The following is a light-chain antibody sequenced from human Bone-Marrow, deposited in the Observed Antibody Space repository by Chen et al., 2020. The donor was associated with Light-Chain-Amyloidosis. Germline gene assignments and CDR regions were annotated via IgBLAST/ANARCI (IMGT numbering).Light chain of an antibody. J-gene: IGLJ3*02. V-gene: IGLV6-57*01. CDR2: ADD. Sequence: NFMLTQPHSVSESPGKTVIISCTRSSGSIATNYVQWYQQRPGSSPTTVSYADDERPSGVPERCAGSTDRSSNSASHTLAGLKTGDEADYYCQSYQGSSQGVFGGGTKLTVL. CDR3: QSYQGSSQGV. CDR1: SGSIATNY.